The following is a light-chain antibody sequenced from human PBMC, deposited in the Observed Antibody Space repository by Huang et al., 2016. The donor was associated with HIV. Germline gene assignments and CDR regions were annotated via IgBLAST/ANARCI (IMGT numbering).Light chain of an antibody. J-gene: IGKJ5*01. CDR1: HSVNSY. V-gene: IGKV3-11*01. CDR3: QQRKYWPPIT. CDR2: DAS. Sequence: ETVLTQPPAPLSSSPGERATLSCRASHSVNSYLDWYQQKPGQPHRLLIYDASNRATGIPARFSGSGSGTDFTLTISSLGPEDFAVYYCQQRKYWPPITFGQGTRLEIK.